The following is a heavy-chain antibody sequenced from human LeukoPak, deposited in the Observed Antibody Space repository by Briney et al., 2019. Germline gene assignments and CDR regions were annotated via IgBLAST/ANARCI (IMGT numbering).Heavy chain of an antibody. J-gene: IGHJ5*02. CDR1: GYTFTVYY. CDR2: INPNSGGT. V-gene: IGHV1-2*02. Sequence: ASVKVSCKASGYTFTVYYMHWVRQAPGQGLEWMGWINPNSGGTNYAQKFQGRVTMTRDTSISTAYMELSRLRSDDTAVYYCARAVVVANNWFDPWGQGTLVTVSS. CDR3: ARAVVVANNWFDP. D-gene: IGHD2-15*01.